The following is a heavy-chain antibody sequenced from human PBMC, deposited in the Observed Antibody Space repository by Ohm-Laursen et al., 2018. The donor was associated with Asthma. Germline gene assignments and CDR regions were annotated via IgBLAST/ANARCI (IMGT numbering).Heavy chain of an antibody. CDR3: ARDRVRLAYYYYGMDV. Sequence: SLRLSCAASGFTFSSYAMHWVRQAPGKGLEWVAVISYDGSNKYYADSVKGRFTISRDNSKNTLYLQMNSLRAEDTAVYYCARDRVRLAYYYYGMDVWGQGTTVTVSS. CDR2: ISYDGSNK. D-gene: IGHD5/OR15-5a*01. CDR1: GFTFSSYA. V-gene: IGHV3-30-3*01. J-gene: IGHJ6*02.